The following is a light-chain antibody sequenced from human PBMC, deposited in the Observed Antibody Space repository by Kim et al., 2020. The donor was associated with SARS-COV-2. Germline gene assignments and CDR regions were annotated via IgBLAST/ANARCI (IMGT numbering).Light chain of an antibody. CDR2: DND. CDR3: ATWDSSLSVGV. V-gene: IGLV1-51*01. CDR1: RSNIGNNP. J-gene: IGLJ3*02. Sequence: QSVLTQPPSVSAAPGHKVTISCSGSRSNIGNNPVSWYQQFPVTAPRLITYDNDKRPSGIPDRFSSSKSGTSATLGITGLRTGDEADYYCATWDSSLSVGVFGGGTKVTVL.